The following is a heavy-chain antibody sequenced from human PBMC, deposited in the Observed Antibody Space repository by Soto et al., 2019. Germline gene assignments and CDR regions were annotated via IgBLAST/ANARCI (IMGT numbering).Heavy chain of an antibody. CDR2: ISYDGSNK. CDR3: AKEPEDIVVVPAAQEGYGMDV. Sequence: SGGSLRLSCAASGFTFSSYGMHWVRQAPGKGLEWVAVISYDGSNKYYADSVKGRFTISRDNSKNTLYLQMNSLRAEDTAVYYCAKEPEDIVVVPAAQEGYGMDVWGQGTTVTVSS. D-gene: IGHD2-2*01. V-gene: IGHV3-30*18. CDR1: GFTFSSYG. J-gene: IGHJ6*02.